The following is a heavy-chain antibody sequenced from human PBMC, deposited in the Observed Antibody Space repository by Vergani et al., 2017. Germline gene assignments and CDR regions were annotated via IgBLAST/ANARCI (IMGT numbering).Heavy chain of an antibody. CDR1: GFTLSNNA. Sequence: EVQLLESGGGLVQPWGSLRLSCAASGFTLSNNAISWVRQAPGKGLEWVSAISGSGGSTYYADSVKGRFTISRDNSKNTLYLQMNSLRAEDTAVYYCAKDRGSGWYVVVDYWGQGTLVTVSS. D-gene: IGHD6-19*01. V-gene: IGHV3-23*01. CDR2: ISGSGGST. J-gene: IGHJ4*02. CDR3: AKDRGSGWYVVVDY.